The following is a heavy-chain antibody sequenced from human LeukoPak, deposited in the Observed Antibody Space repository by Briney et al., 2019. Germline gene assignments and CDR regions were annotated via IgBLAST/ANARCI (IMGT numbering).Heavy chain of an antibody. CDR2: IYYSGST. CDR3: ARKSDSSGWYNYFDH. CDR1: GGSISSNY. J-gene: IGHJ4*02. V-gene: IGHV4-59*01. D-gene: IGHD6-19*01. Sequence: PSETLSLTCTVSGGSISSNYWSWTRQPPGRGLEGIGNIYYSGSTNYNPSLKSRVTISVDTSKNQFSLKLSSVTAADTAVNYCARKSDSSGWYNYFDHWGQGTLVTVSS.